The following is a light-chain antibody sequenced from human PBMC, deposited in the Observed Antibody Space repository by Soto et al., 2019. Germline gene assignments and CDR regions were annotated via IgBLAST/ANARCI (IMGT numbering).Light chain of an antibody. CDR2: AVS. V-gene: IGKV3-15*01. CDR1: QSVSSN. Sequence: EIMMTQSPGTLSASPGERATLSCRASQSVSSNLAWYQQKPGQAPRLLIYAVSTRATGIPARFSGSGSGTEFTLTIRSLQSEDFAVYYCQQYNKWPLTFGQGTKVDIK. CDR3: QQYNKWPLT. J-gene: IGKJ1*01.